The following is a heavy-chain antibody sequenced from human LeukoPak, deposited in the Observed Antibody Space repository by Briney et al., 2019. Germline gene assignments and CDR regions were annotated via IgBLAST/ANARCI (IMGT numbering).Heavy chain of an antibody. D-gene: IGHD5-24*01. Sequence: HPGGSLRLSCAASGFTFSSYAMSWVRQAPGKGLEWVSAISGSGGSTYYADSVKGRFTISRDNSKNTLYLQMNSLRAEDTAVYYCAKVEMATITPDYWGQGTLVTVSS. V-gene: IGHV3-23*01. J-gene: IGHJ4*02. CDR1: GFTFSSYA. CDR3: AKVEMATITPDY. CDR2: ISGSGGST.